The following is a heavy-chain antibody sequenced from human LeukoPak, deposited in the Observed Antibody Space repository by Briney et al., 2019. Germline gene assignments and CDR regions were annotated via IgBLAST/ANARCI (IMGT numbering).Heavy chain of an antibody. V-gene: IGHV3-15*01. D-gene: IGHD3-22*01. Sequence: PGGSLRLSCAASGFTFSNAWMSWVRQAPGKGLEWVGRIKSKTDGGTTDYAAPVKGRFTITRDDSKNTLYLQMSSLKTEDTAVYYCTTGNDSSGYYYGEYFQHWGQGTLVTVSS. CDR2: IKSKTDGGTT. CDR1: GFTFSNAW. CDR3: TTGNDSSGYYYGEYFQH. J-gene: IGHJ1*01.